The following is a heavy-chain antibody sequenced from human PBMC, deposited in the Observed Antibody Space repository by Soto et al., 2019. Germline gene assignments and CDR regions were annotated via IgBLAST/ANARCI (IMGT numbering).Heavy chain of an antibody. CDR3: ARELYSCGAECPYYMDC. CDR2: ISLRHHST. D-gene: IGHD2-21*01. V-gene: IGHV1-46*01. J-gene: IGHJ4*02. Sequence: GASVKVSCKTSGYTFVDYFIHWVRQAPGQGLEWMGIISLRHHSTSYAQKFQDRLSVTRDPSSTTIYMELSSLRSEDTAVYYCARELYSCGAECPYYMDCWGQGTPVTVSS. CDR1: GYTFVDYF.